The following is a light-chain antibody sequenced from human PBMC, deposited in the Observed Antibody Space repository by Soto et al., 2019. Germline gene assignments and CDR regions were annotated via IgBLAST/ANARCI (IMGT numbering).Light chain of an antibody. V-gene: IGKV2-30*01. CDR3: MKGTKWPYT. Sequence: EVVLTQSPIFLAVTLGQPACLSCESSQGLIVGDENTYLHWFQQRPGQSPRRLNYKVSNRDSRVTGRISGSGSGTVFALEIRRVEADHVGIYYCMKGTKWPYTFGQGTRMEIK. J-gene: IGKJ5*01. CDR2: KVS. CDR1: QGLIVGDENTY.